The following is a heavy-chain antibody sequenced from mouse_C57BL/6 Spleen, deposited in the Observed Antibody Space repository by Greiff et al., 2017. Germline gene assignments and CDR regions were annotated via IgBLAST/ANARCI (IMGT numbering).Heavy chain of an antibody. D-gene: IGHD2-14*01. CDR1: GYSFTGYY. J-gene: IGHJ2*01. V-gene: IGHV1-42*01. CDR2: INPSTGGT. Sequence: EVQLQQSGPELVKPGASVKISCKASGYSFTGYYMNWVKQSPEKSLEWIGEINPSTGGTTYNQKFKAKATLTVDKSSSTAYMQLKSLTSEDSAVYYCASYYGYDDGVGYFDYWGQGTTLTVSS. CDR3: ASYYGYDDGVGYFDY.